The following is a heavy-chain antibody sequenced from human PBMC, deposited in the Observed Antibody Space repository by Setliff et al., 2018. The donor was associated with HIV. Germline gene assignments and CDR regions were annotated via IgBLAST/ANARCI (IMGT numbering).Heavy chain of an antibody. CDR2: IIPIFGTA. V-gene: IGHV1-69*13. D-gene: IGHD3-22*01. Sequence: SVKVSCKASGGTFSGYAISWVRQAPGQGLELMGGIIPIFGTANYAQKFQGRVTITADESTSTAYMELSSLRSEDTAVYYCAKGYFFDSNRHPGGPAFDVWGQGTMVTVSS. CDR1: GGTFSGYA. CDR3: AKGYFFDSNRHPGGPAFDV. J-gene: IGHJ3*01.